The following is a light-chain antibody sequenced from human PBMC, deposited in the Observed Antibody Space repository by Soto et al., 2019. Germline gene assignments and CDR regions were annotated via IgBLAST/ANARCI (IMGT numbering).Light chain of an antibody. V-gene: IGKV3-20*01. CDR1: QSVSSSY. CDR2: GAS. Sequence: EIVLTQSPGTLSLSPGERATLSCRASQSVSSSYLAWYQQKPGQAPRLLIYGASSRATGIPDRFSGSGSGTDFTLTISSLQSEDFAVYYCHQSNDWWTFGQGTKVDIK. J-gene: IGKJ1*01. CDR3: HQSNDWWT.